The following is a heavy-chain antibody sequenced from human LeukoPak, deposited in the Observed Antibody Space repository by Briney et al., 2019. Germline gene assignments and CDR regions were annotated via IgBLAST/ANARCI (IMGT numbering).Heavy chain of an antibody. J-gene: IGHJ4*02. CDR2: INPNSGGT. CDR3: ARAVSTSGPYYFDY. D-gene: IGHD5/OR15-5a*01. CDR1: GYTFTGYY. Sequence: ASVKDSCKASGYTFTGYYMHWVRQAPGQGLEWMGWINPNSGGTNYAQKFQGRVTMTRDTSISTAYMELSRLRSDDTAVYYCARAVSTSGPYYFDYWGQGTLVTVSS. V-gene: IGHV1-2*02.